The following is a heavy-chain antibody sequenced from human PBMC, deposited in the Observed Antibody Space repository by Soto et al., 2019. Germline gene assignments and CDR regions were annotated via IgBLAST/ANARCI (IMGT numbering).Heavy chain of an antibody. CDR1: GFPVSSNY. J-gene: IGHJ4*02. CDR2: IYSGGST. Sequence: PGGSLRLSCAASGFPVSSNYMSWVRQAPGKGLEWVSVIYSGGSTYYADSVKGRFTISRDNSKNTLYLQMNSLRAEDTAVYYCARKWFPGPFDNWGQGTLVTVSS. V-gene: IGHV3-53*01. CDR3: ARKWFPGPFDN. D-gene: IGHD3-22*01.